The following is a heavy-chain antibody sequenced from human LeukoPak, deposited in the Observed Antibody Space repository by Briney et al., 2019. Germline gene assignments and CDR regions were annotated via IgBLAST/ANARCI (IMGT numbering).Heavy chain of an antibody. CDR1: GGSISSHY. CDR3: ATSGGSLNWFDH. V-gene: IGHV4-59*11. J-gene: IGHJ5*02. CDR2: IYYSGST. Sequence: SETLSLTCTVSGGSISSHYWSWIRQPPGKGLEWIGYIYYSGSTNYNPSLKSRVTISVDTSKNQFSLELSSVTAADTAVYCCATSGGSLNWFDHWGQGTLVTVSS. D-gene: IGHD2-15*01.